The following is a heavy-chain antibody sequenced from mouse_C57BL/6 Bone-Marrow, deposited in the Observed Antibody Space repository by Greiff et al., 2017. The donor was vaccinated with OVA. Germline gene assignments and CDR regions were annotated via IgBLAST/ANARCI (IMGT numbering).Heavy chain of an antibody. J-gene: IGHJ2*01. V-gene: IGHV1-81*01. D-gene: IGHD3-3*01. CDR1: GYTFTSYG. Sequence: QVQLQQSGAELARPGASVKLSCKASGYTFTSYGISWVKQRTGQGLEWIGEIYPRSGNTYYNEKFKGKATLTADKSSSTAYMELRSLTSEDSAVYFCARGLGYYFDDWGQGTTLTVSS. CDR3: ARGLGYYFDD. CDR2: IYPRSGNT.